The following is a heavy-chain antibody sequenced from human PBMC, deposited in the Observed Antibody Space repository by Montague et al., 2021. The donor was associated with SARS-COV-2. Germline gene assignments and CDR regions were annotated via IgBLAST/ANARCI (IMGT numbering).Heavy chain of an antibody. D-gene: IGHD6-19*01. Sequence: PALVKPTQTLTLTRTFSGFSLSTSGMCVSWIRQPPGKALEWLALIDWXXXKYYSTSLKTRLTISKDTSKNPVVLTMTNMDPVDTATYYCARISACYICGWSDFDYWGQGTLVTVSS. CDR1: GFSLSTSGMC. V-gene: IGHV2-70*01. CDR3: ARISACYICGWSDFDY. CDR2: IDWXXXK. J-gene: IGHJ4*02.